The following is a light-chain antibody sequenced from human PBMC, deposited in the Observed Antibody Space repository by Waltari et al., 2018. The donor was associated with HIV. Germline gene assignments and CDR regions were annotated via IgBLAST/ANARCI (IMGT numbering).Light chain of an antibody. Sequence: QSALTQPPSPSGPPGQSVTISCTGSSSDVGGYKYVSWYQQHPGKAPKLLISGVARRPPGVPDGFSGSKSGNTASLTVSGLQAEDEADYFCTSYAGSFKGVVFGGGTKLTVL. J-gene: IGLJ2*01. CDR2: GVA. CDR1: SSDVGGYKY. V-gene: IGLV2-8*01. CDR3: TSYAGSFKGVV.